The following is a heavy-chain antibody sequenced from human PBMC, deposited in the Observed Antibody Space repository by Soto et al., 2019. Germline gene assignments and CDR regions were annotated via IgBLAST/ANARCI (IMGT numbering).Heavy chain of an antibody. D-gene: IGHD1-26*01. Sequence: ASGKVTCKASGYTFTSDDISWVRQATGQGLGWMGWMNPNTGKTGYAQKFQGRVTMTRDTSISTAYMELSSLRAEDTAVYYCARQWELVGYYYGMDVWGQGTTVTVSS. CDR1: GYTFTSDD. CDR2: MNPNTGKT. J-gene: IGHJ6*02. CDR3: ARQWELVGYYYGMDV. V-gene: IGHV1-8*01.